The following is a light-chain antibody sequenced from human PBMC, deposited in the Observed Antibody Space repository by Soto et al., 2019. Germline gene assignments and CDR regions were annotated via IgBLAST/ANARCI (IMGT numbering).Light chain of an antibody. V-gene: IGKV4-1*01. Sequence: DIVMTQSPDSLAVSLGERATINCKSSQSVLFSSNNKNYLAWYQQKPGQAPRFLIYGAFSRATGIPDRFSGSGSGTDFTLTISRLEPEDFAVYYCQQYGSSPVTFGQGTKVDIK. J-gene: IGKJ1*01. CDR1: QSVLFSSNNKNY. CDR2: GAF. CDR3: QQYGSSPVT.